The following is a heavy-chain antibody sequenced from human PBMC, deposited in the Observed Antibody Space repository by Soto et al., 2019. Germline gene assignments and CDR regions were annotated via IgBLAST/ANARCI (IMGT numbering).Heavy chain of an antibody. CDR1: GFNFSSYA. J-gene: IGHJ4*02. V-gene: IGHV3-30-3*01. D-gene: IGHD3-22*01. CDR3: ASELVYYYDSSGSDY. CDR2: ISYDGSNK. Sequence: GGSLRLSCAASGFNFSSYAMHWVRQAPGKGLEWVAVISYDGSNKYYADSVKGRFTISRDNSKNTLYLQMNSLRAEDTAVYYCASELVYYYDSSGSDYWGQGTQVTVSS.